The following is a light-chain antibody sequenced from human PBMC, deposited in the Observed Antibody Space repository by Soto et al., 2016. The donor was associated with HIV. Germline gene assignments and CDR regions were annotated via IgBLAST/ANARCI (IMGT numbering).Light chain of an antibody. CDR3: QQSYSTLGT. CDR2: AAS. J-gene: IGKJ3*01. CDR1: QSISSW. Sequence: DIQMTQSPSTLSASVGDRVTITCRASQSISSWLAWYQKKPGKAPKLLIYAASSLQSGVPSRFSGSGSGTDFTLTISSLQPEDFATYYCQQSYSTLGTFGPGTKVDIK. V-gene: IGKV1-39*01.